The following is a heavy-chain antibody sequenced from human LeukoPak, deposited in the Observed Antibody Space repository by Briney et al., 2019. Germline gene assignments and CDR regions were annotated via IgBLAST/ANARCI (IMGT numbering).Heavy chain of an antibody. CDR1: GGSISSCY. V-gene: IGHV4-4*07. Sequence: SQTLSLICTVSGGSISSCYWSWIPRPAGKGLEGIGGIYTSGSTNFSPSLKSRVTMSVATSKNQLSLRLSSVAAADTAVCECARSYFYDSSGYTDDYWGQGTLVTVSS. D-gene: IGHD3-22*01. CDR3: ARSYFYDSSGYTDDY. CDR2: IYTSGST. J-gene: IGHJ4*02.